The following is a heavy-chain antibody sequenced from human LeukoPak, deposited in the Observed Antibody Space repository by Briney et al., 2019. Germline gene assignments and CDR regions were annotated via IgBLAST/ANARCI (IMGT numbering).Heavy chain of an antibody. V-gene: IGHV3-30*04. Sequence: GRSLRLSCAASGFTFSSYAMHWVRQAPGKGLEWVAVISYDGSNKYYADSVKGRFTISRDNSKNTLYLQMNSLRAEDTAVYYCARDDNGDPDAFDIWGQGTMVTGSS. CDR1: GFTFSSYA. J-gene: IGHJ3*02. CDR3: ARDDNGDPDAFDI. D-gene: IGHD4-17*01. CDR2: ISYDGSNK.